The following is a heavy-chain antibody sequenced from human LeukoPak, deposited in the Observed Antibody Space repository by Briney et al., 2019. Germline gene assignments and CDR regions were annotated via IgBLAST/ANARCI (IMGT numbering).Heavy chain of an antibody. Sequence: SETLSLTCAVYGGSFSGYYWSWIRQPPGKGLEWIGEINHSGSTNYNSSLKSRVTISVDTSKNQFSLKLSSVTAADTAVYYCARGVRYCSGGSCSEDYYYGMDVWGQGTTVTVSS. J-gene: IGHJ6*02. CDR1: GGSFSGYY. D-gene: IGHD2-15*01. CDR3: ARGVRYCSGGSCSEDYYYGMDV. V-gene: IGHV4-34*01. CDR2: INHSGST.